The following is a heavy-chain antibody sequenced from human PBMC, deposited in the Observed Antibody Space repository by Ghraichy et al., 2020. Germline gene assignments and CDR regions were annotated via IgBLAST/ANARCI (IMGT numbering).Heavy chain of an antibody. D-gene: IGHD4-17*01. V-gene: IGHV3-21*01. CDR2: ISSSSSYI. CDR1: GFTFSSYS. Sequence: GGSLRLSCAASGFTFSSYSMNWVRQAPGKGLEWVSSISSSSSYIYYADSVKGRFTISRDNAKNSLYLQMNSLRAEDTAVYYCARGDGDYVLYYYGMDVWGQGTTVTVSS. J-gene: IGHJ6*02. CDR3: ARGDGDYVLYYYGMDV.